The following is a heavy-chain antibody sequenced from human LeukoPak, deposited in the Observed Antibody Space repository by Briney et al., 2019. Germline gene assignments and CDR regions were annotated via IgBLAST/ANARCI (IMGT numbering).Heavy chain of an antibody. CDR3: ATEGRSGSQLREFDH. J-gene: IGHJ4*02. V-gene: IGHV3-30*02. D-gene: IGHD2-2*01. Sequence: GGSVRLSCAASGFTFSSYGMHWVRQAPGKGLEGVAFIRYDGSNKYYADSVKGRFTISRDNSKNTLYLQMNSLRAEDTAVYYGATEGRSGSQLREFDHWGQGTLVTVSS. CDR2: IRYDGSNK. CDR1: GFTFSSYG.